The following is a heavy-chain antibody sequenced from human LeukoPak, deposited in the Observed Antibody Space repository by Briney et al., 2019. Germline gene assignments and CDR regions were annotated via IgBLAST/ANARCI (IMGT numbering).Heavy chain of an antibody. V-gene: IGHV2-70*01. CDR2: IDWDDDK. Sequence: SGPTLVNPTQTLTLTCTFPGFSLSTSGMCVSWIRQPPGKALEWLALIDWDDDKYYSTSLKTRLTISKDTSKNQVVLTMTNMDPVDTATYYCARSLLVGATYDYWGQGTLVTVSS. J-gene: IGHJ4*02. CDR1: GFSLSTSGMC. D-gene: IGHD1-26*01. CDR3: ARSLLVGATYDY.